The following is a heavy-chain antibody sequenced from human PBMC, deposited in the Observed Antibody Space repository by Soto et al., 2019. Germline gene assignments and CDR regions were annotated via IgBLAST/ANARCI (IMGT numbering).Heavy chain of an antibody. CDR1: VFAVTSSNYL. CDR3: ARGPSTNNTWEYLFDN. D-gene: IGHD1-1*01. V-gene: IGHV4-61*01. CDR2: IHNSGTY. J-gene: IGHJ4*02. Sequence: NPSATXSLTGSFVVFAVTSSNYLWSWIRQSPGRGLEWIGYIHNSGTYKYNPSLKSRVTISVDSSKNQFSLRLASVTAADTAVYYRARGPSTNNTWEYLFDNWGKGALV.